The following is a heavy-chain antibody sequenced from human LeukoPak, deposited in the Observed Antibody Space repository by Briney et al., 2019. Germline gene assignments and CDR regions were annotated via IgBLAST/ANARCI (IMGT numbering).Heavy chain of an antibody. D-gene: IGHD2-2*01. CDR2: INTNTGNP. CDR3: ARKYQLLSHYYYGMDV. CDR1: GYTFTSYA. J-gene: IGHJ6*02. V-gene: IGHV7-4-1*02. Sequence: ASVKVSCKASGYTFTSYAMNWVRQAPGQGLEWMGWINTNTGNPTYAQGFTGRFVFSLDTSVSTAYLQISSLKAEDTAVYYCARKYQLLSHYYYGMDVWGQGTTVTVSS.